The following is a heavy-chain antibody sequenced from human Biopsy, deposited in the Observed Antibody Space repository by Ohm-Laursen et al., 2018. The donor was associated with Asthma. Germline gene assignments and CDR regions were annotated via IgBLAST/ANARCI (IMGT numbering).Heavy chain of an antibody. J-gene: IGHJ5*02. CDR3: ARGQRSAGDRWFDP. V-gene: IGHV1-2*06. CDR1: GYPFIGYH. CDR2: INPNSGAT. Sequence: SSVKVSCKASGYPFIGYHIHWMRQAPGQGLEWMGRINPNSGATNYAQKFQGRVTMTRDTSISTAYMEVSRLRSDDTAVYYCARGQRSAGDRWFDPWGQGTLVTVSS. D-gene: IGHD6-13*01.